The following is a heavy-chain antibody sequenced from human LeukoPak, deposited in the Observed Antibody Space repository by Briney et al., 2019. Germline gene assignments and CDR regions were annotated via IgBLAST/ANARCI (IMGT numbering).Heavy chain of an antibody. J-gene: IGHJ3*02. CDR2: INAGNGYT. CDR3: ATFSWLLFAFDI. Sequence: ASVKVSCKASGYTFTNYAMHWVRQAPGQRLEWMGWINAGNGYTEYSQKFQGRVTITRDTSATTAYMELSSLRSEDTAVYYCATFSWLLFAFDIWGQGTMVTVSS. V-gene: IGHV1-3*01. CDR1: GYTFTNYA. D-gene: IGHD3-3*01.